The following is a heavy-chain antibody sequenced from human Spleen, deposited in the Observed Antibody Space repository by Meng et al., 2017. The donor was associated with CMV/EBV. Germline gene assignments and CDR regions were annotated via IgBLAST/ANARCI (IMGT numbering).Heavy chain of an antibody. D-gene: IGHD3-3*01. V-gene: IGHV3-73*01. Sequence: GSGFTFSGSAIHWVRQVSGKGLEWVGRIRNKTNTYTTAYAASVKGRFTISRDDSRNTAYLQMNSLKAEDTGLYYCTRLFGIFGVVNYWGQGTLVTVSS. J-gene: IGHJ4*02. CDR3: TRLFGIFGVVNY. CDR2: IRNKTNTYTT. CDR1: GFTFSGSA.